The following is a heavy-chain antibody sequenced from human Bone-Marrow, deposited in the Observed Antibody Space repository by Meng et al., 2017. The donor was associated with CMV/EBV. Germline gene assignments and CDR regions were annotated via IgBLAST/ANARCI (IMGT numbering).Heavy chain of an antibody. CDR3: ARDPGGVDFGVVRGDYYGMDV. CDR1: GFTFSSYG. V-gene: IGHV3-30*02. CDR2: IRYDGSNK. Sequence: GGSLRLSCAASGFTFSSYGMHWVRQAPGKGLEWVAFIRYDGSNKYYADSVKGRFTISRDNAKNTLYLQMNSLRAEDTAVYYCARDPGGVDFGVVRGDYYGMDVWGQGTTVTVSS. D-gene: IGHD3-3*01. J-gene: IGHJ6*02.